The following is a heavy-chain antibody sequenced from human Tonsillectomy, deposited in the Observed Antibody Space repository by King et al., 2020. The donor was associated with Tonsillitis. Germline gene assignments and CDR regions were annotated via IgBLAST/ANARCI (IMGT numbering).Heavy chain of an antibody. V-gene: IGHV3-30*04. D-gene: IGHD3-16*01. J-gene: IGHJ4*02. CDR3: ARAVSVMFDY. CDR1: GFTFSSYA. Sequence: VQLVESGGGVVQPGRSLRLSCAASGFTFSSYAMHWVRQAPGKGLEWVAVISYDGSNKYYADSVKGRFTISRDNSKNTLYLQMNSLRAEDTAVYYCARAVSVMFDYWGQGTLVTVSS. CDR2: ISYDGSNK.